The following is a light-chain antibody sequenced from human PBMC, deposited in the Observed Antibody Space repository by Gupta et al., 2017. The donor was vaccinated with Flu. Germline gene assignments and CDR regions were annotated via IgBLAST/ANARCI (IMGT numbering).Light chain of an antibody. CDR3: GTCAGKHQVV. CDR2: DVN. V-gene: IGLV2-11*03. Sequence: QKDTVSWAAGSSVVGHKYVSWYQQHPGKAPKLLIYDVNNRPSGIPDRFSGSKSDNSATLVISGLQTGDEADYYCGTCAGKHQVVFGTGTNLTVL. CDR1: SSVVGHKY. J-gene: IGLJ2*01.